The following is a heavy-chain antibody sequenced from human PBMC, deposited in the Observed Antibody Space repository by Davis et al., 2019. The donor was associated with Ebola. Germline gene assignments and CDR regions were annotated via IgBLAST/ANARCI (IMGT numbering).Heavy chain of an antibody. Sequence: GESLKISCSASGFSFSNYGMSWVRQAPGKGLEWVSGISGSGGRTYYADSVKGRFTISRDNSKNTLYPQMDSLRAEDTAVYYCATLRYFDWLFPNGPDYWGQGTLVTVSS. CDR3: ATLRYFDWLFPNGPDY. V-gene: IGHV3-23*01. J-gene: IGHJ4*02. D-gene: IGHD3-9*01. CDR2: ISGSGGRT. CDR1: GFSFSNYG.